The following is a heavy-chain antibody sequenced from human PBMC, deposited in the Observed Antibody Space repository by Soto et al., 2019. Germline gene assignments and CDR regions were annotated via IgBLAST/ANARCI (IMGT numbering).Heavy chain of an antibody. CDR1: GFTFSDHY. Sequence: PGGSLRLSCAASGFTFSDHYMDWVRQAPGKGLEWLGRTANKAGGYPTQYAASVQGRFTISKDDSKNSLFLQMNSLKTEDTAIYYCARRSGGKYFDYWSQGTLVTVSS. CDR3: ARRSGGKYFDY. V-gene: IGHV3-72*01. CDR2: TANKAGGYPT. J-gene: IGHJ4*02. D-gene: IGHD2-8*02.